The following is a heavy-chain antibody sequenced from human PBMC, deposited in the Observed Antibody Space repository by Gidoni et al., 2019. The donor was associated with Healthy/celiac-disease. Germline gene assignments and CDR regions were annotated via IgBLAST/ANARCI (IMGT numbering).Heavy chain of an antibody. J-gene: IGHJ4*02. V-gene: IGHV3-23*01. Sequence: EVQLLESGGGLVQPGGSLRLSCAASGFTFSSYAMSWVRQAPGKGLEWGSAISGSGGTTYYADSVKGRFTISRDNSKNTLYLQMNSLRAEDTAVYYCAKGGSRYYDSSGSYYFDYWGQRALVTVSS. CDR1: GFTFSSYA. CDR2: ISGSGGTT. CDR3: AKGGSRYYDSSGSYYFDY. D-gene: IGHD3-22*01.